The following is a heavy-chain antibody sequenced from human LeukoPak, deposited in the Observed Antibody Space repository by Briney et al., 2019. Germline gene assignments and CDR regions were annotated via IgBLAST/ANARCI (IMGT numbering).Heavy chain of an antibody. CDR2: ISHSGST. Sequence: SETLSLTCTVSGGSISSYYWNWIRQPPGKGLEWIGYISHSGSTNHNPSLKSRVIILVDTSKNQFSLKLSSVTAADTAVYYCARARQADYGDCDYWGQGTLVTVSS. D-gene: IGHD3-16*01. J-gene: IGHJ4*02. V-gene: IGHV4-59*01. CDR3: ARARQADYGDCDY. CDR1: GGSISSYY.